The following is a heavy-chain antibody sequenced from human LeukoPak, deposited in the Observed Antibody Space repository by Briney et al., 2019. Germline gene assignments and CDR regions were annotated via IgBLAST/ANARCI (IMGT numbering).Heavy chain of an antibody. CDR3: ARYVVYGSGKYYFDY. CDR2: INYSGST. CDR1: GGSVSSTTYY. D-gene: IGHD3-10*01. Sequence: SETLSLTCTVSGGSVSSTTYYWSWIRQPPGKGLEWIASINYSGSTYYNPSLKSRVTISVDTSENQFSLKRSSVTAADTAVYYCARYVVYGSGKYYFDYWGQGTLVTVSS. V-gene: IGHV4-39*01. J-gene: IGHJ4*02.